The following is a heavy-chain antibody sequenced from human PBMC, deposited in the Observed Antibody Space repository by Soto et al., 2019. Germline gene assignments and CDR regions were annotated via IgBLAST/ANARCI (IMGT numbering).Heavy chain of an antibody. Sequence: QVQLVQSGAEVKKPGASVKVSCKASGYTFTSYDINWVRQATGQGLEWMGWMNPNSGNTEYAQKFQGRVTMTTNTSTSTAYMELSSLRSEDTAVYYCAGGRGRSNYRGTDYWGQGTLVTVSS. CDR3: AGGRGRSNYRGTDY. D-gene: IGHD4-4*01. CDR1: GYTFTSYD. J-gene: IGHJ4*02. V-gene: IGHV1-8*01. CDR2: MNPNSGNT.